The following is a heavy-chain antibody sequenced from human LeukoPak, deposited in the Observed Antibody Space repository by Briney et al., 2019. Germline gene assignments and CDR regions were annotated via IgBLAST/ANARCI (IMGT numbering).Heavy chain of an antibody. CDR1: GYTFTSYG. CDR3: AINLYYDFWSGPRPYFDY. J-gene: IGHJ4*02. Sequence: ASVKVSCKASGYTFTSYGISWVRQAPGQGLEWMGWISAYNGNTNYAQKLQGRVTMTTDTSTSTAYMELRSLRSDDTAVYYCAINLYYDFWSGPRPYFDYWGQGTLSPSPQ. CDR2: ISAYNGNT. D-gene: IGHD3-3*01. V-gene: IGHV1-18*01.